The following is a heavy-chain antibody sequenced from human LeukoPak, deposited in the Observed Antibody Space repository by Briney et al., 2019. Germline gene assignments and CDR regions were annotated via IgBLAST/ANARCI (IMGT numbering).Heavy chain of an antibody. V-gene: IGHV3-23*01. J-gene: IGHJ4*02. D-gene: IGHD3-9*01. CDR1: GFTLSNYA. Sequence: GESLRLSCVAPGFTLSNYAMSWVRQAPEEGGEWVSAISGRGTSTYYADSLKGRFTISRDNSKNTVFLQMNSLRHEDTAIYYCVIWGDYVVLTGYYVPDYWGQGTLVTVSS. CDR2: ISGRGTST. CDR3: VIWGDYVVLTGYYVPDY.